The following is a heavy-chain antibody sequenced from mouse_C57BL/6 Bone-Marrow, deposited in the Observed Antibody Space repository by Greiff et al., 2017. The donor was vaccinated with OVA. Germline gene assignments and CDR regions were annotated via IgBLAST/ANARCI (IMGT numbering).Heavy chain of an antibody. J-gene: IGHJ1*03. CDR2: IYPNNDGN. CDR1: GYTFTSYV. CDR3: SRRSYYSNSGYFDV. Sequence: VQLKESGPELVKPGASVKMSCKASGYTFTSYVMHWVKQKPGQGLEWIGNIYPNNDGNKYNEKFKGKATLTSDKYSSTAYMEISSLTSEDSAVYYCSRRSYYSNSGYFDVWGTGTTVTVSS. V-gene: IGHV1-14*01. D-gene: IGHD2-5*01.